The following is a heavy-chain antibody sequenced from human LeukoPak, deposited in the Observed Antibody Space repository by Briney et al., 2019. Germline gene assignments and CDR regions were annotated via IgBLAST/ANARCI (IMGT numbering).Heavy chain of an antibody. CDR3: ARQQWLTPLVDP. CDR1: GYTFTNYG. V-gene: IGHV1-18*01. Sequence: ASVKVSCKASGYTFTNYGISWVRQAPGQGLEWMGWISAYNGNTNYAQKFQGRVTMTTDTSTSTAYMELRSLRSDDTAVYYCARQQWLTPLVDPWGQGTLVTVSS. CDR2: ISAYNGNT. J-gene: IGHJ5*02. D-gene: IGHD6-19*01.